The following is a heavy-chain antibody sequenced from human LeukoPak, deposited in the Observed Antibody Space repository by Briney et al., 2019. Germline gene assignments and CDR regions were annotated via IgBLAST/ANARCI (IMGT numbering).Heavy chain of an antibody. CDR3: ARGGSSWYYFDY. J-gene: IGHJ4*02. CDR1: GFTFNSYP. CDR2: ISTSSSYI. Sequence: AGSLRLSCAASGFTFNSYPMNWVRQAPGRGLEWVSFISTSSSYIYYTDSVKGRFTVSRDNAKNSLYLQMNSLSPEDTAVYYCARGGSSWYYFDYWGQGTLVTVSS. V-gene: IGHV3-21*01. D-gene: IGHD6-13*01.